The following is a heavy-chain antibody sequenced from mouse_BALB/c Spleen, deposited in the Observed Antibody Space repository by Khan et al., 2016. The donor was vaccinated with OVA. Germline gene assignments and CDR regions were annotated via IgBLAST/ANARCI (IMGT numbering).Heavy chain of an antibody. CDR1: GFTFKNYG. CDR3: ARVGYNGTMDC. CDR2: INTYTGEP. J-gene: IGHJ4*01. D-gene: IGHD2-14*01. V-gene: IGHV9-3-1*01. Sequence: QIQLVQSGPELKKPGETVQISCKASGFTFKNYGMNWVKQAPGKGLKWMGWINTYTGEPTFADDFKGRFAFSLETSASTAYLQINSLKNEDTATYICARVGYNGTMDCWGQGTSVTVSS.